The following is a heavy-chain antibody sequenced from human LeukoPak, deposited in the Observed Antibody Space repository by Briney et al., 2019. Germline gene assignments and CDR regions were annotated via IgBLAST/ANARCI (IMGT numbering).Heavy chain of an antibody. V-gene: IGHV3-21*01. CDR2: ISSSSSYI. Sequence: GGSLRLSCAASGFTFSSYSMNWVRQAPGKGLEWVSSISSSSSYIYYADSVKGRFTISRDNAKNSLYLQMNSLRAEDTAVYYCARESITMVRGVITDNWFDSWGQGTLVTVSS. CDR1: GFTFSSYS. J-gene: IGHJ5*01. CDR3: ARESITMVRGVITDNWFDS. D-gene: IGHD3-10*01.